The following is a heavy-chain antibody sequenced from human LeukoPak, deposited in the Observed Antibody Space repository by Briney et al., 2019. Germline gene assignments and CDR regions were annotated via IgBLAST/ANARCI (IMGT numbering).Heavy chain of an antibody. J-gene: IGHJ5*02. D-gene: IGHD5-18*01. V-gene: IGHV3-23*01. Sequence: GGSLRLSCAASGFTFSSYAMSWVRQAPGKGLEWVSAISGSGGSTYYADSVKGRFTISRDNSKNTLYLQLNSLRVDDTAVFYCAQSSGYNYAVSWGQGTLVAVSS. CDR1: GFTFSSYA. CDR2: ISGSGGST. CDR3: AQSSGYNYAVS.